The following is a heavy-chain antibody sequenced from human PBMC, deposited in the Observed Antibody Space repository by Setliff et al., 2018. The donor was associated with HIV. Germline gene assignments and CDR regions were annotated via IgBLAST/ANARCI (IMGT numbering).Heavy chain of an antibody. D-gene: IGHD2-2*01. CDR3: ARGGIALVPTSDAFDI. CDR1: GGSISSGSYY. J-gene: IGHJ3*02. V-gene: IGHV4-61*02. CDR2: IYASGST. Sequence: SETLSLTCTVSGGSISSGSYYWSWIRQPAGKGLEWIGRIYASGSTNYNPSLKSRVTTSVDTSKNQFSLKLGSVTAADTAMYYCARGGIALVPTSDAFDIWGQGTMVTVSS.